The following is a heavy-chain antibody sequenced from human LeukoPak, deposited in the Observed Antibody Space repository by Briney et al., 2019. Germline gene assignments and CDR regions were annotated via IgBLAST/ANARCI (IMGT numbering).Heavy chain of an antibody. CDR3: TKAPIVSCSGAFCYPFDS. D-gene: IGHD2-15*01. CDR2: TVGGGSPNT. J-gene: IGHJ4*02. V-gene: IGHV3-23*01. Sequence: PGGSLRLSCEASGFYFANYAMSWVRPDPGKRLEWVSATVGGGSPNTYHADSVKGRFTISRDNSKNTLFLQMNSLRAEDTAIYYCTKAPIVSCSGAFCYPFDSWGQGTLVTVSS. CDR1: GFYFANYA.